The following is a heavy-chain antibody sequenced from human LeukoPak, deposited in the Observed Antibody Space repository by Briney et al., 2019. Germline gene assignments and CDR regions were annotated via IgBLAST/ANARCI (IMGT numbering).Heavy chain of an antibody. J-gene: IGHJ6*02. CDR2: IIPILGIA. Sequence: SVKVSCKASGGTFSSYAISWVRQAPGQGLEWMGRIIPILGIANYAQKFQGRVTITADKSTSTAYMELSSLRSEDTAVYYCARGSNAYYYGSGTLRVWGQGTTVTVSS. V-gene: IGHV1-69*04. CDR1: GGTFSSYA. D-gene: IGHD3-10*01. CDR3: ARGSNAYYYGSGTLRV.